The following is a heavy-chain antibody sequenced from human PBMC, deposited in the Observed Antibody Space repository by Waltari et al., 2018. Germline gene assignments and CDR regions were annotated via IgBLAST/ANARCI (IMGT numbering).Heavy chain of an antibody. J-gene: IGHJ4*02. CDR2: INPNSGGT. CDR1: GYTFTGYY. CDR3: ARAAVAGAPDY. Sequence: QVQLVQSGAEVKKPGASVKVSCTASGYTFTGYYMPWGRQAPGQGLEWMGWINPNSGGTNYAQKFKGRVTMTRDTSMSTAYMELSRLRSDDTAVYYCARAAVAGAPDYWGQGTLVTVSS. V-gene: IGHV1-2*02. D-gene: IGHD6-19*01.